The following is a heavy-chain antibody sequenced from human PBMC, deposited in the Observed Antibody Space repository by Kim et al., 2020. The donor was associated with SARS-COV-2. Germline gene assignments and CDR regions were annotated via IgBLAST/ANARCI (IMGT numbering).Heavy chain of an antibody. CDR2: INHSGST. CDR3: ARGIVVVTAIGENRGYFDY. D-gene: IGHD2-21*02. Sequence: SETLSLTCAVYGGSFSGYYWSWIRQPPGKGLEWIGEINHSGSTNYNPSLKSRVTISVDTSKNQFSLKLSSVTAADTAVYYCARGIVVVTAIGENRGYFDYWGQGTLVTVSS. J-gene: IGHJ4*02. V-gene: IGHV4-34*01. CDR1: GGSFSGYY.